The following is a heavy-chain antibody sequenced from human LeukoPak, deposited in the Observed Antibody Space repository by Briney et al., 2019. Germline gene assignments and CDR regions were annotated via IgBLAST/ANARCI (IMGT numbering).Heavy chain of an antibody. Sequence: SVKVSCKASGGTFSSYAISWVRQAPGQGLEWMGGIIPIFGTENYAQKFQGRVTITADESTSTAYMELSSLRSEDTAVYYCARDGNYYDSSGYCSLWGQGTLVTVSS. CDR1: GGTFSSYA. V-gene: IGHV1-69*01. D-gene: IGHD3-22*01. CDR2: IIPIFGTE. J-gene: IGHJ4*02. CDR3: ARDGNYYDSSGYCSL.